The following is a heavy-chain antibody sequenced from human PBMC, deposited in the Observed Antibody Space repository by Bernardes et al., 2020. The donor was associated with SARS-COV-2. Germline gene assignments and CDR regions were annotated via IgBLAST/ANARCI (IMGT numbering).Heavy chain of an antibody. Sequence: GGSLRLSCVASGFSFSSFAMSWFRQAPGKGLEWVAGIIENGVDTYYADSVRGRFTISRANFKNTLYLQMDSLRVEDTAIYFCARKQYYDTGTYYAADYWGQGTLVTVSS. CDR3: ARKQYYDTGTYYAADY. J-gene: IGHJ4*02. CDR1: GFSFSSFA. V-gene: IGHV3-23*01. D-gene: IGHD3-10*01. CDR2: IIENGVDT.